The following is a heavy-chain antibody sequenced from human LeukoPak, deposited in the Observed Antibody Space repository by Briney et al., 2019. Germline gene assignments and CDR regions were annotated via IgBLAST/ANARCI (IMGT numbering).Heavy chain of an antibody. V-gene: IGHV4-59*01. J-gene: IGHJ6*03. Sequence: MPSETLSLTCTVSGDSIPGDYCTWIRQPPGKGLEWIGYIYYTGTTNYNPSLKSRLTISVDMSRNQFSLNLSSMTAADTAVYYCARVGRTEEGGYSYYYIDVWGYGTTVTVSS. CDR1: GDSIPGDY. D-gene: IGHD4-11*01. CDR3: ARVGRTEEGGYSYYYIDV. CDR2: IYYTGTT.